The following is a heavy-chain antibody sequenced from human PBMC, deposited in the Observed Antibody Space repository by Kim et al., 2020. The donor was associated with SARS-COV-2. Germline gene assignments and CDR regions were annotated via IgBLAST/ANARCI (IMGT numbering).Heavy chain of an antibody. V-gene: IGHV3-48*03. D-gene: IGHD3-16*01. J-gene: IGHJ6*02. CDR3: ARGPGGIYYDYGMDV. Sequence: DSVKGRFTISRDNDNNSLYLQVNGLRAEDTAVYYCARGPGGIYYDYGMDVWGQGTTVTVSS.